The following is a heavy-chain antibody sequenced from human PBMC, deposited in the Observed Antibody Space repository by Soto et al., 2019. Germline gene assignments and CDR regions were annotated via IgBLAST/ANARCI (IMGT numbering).Heavy chain of an antibody. Sequence: QVQLVESGGGVVQPGRSLRLSCAASGFTFSSYGMHWVRQAPGKGLEWVAVISYDGSNKYYADSVKGRFTISRDNSKNTLYLQMNSLRAEDTAVYYCAKGLEYFDYWGQGTLVTVSS. J-gene: IGHJ4*02. CDR3: AKGLEYFDY. CDR1: GFTFSSYG. CDR2: ISYDGSNK. D-gene: IGHD1-1*01. V-gene: IGHV3-30*18.